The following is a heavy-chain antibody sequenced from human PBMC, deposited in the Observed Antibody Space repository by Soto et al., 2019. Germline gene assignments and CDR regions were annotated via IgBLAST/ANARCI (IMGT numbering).Heavy chain of an antibody. Sequence: PSETLSLTCTVSGGYISSYYWTWIRQPPGNGLEWIGYIYYSGSTNYNPSLKSRVTMSIDTSKNQFSLKPSSVTAADTAVYYCARAFGSTMPSLFWGQGTLVTVSS. CDR2: IYYSGST. CDR3: ARAFGSTMPSLF. D-gene: IGHD2-2*01. CDR1: GGYISSYY. V-gene: IGHV4-59*01. J-gene: IGHJ4*02.